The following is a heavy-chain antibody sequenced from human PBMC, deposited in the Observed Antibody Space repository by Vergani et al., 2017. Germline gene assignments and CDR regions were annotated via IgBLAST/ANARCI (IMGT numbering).Heavy chain of an antibody. V-gene: IGHV4-39*01. D-gene: IGHD2-2*01. J-gene: IGHJ5*02. CDR2: IYYSGST. CDR3: ARHNAYCSSTSCKGWFDP. Sequence: QLQLQESGPGLVKPSETLSLTCTVSGGSISSSSYYWGWIRQPPGKGLEWIGSIYYSGSTYYNPSLKSRVTISVDTSKNQFSLNLSSVTAADTAVYYCARHNAYCSSTSCKGWFDPWGQGTLVTVSS. CDR1: GGSISSSSYY.